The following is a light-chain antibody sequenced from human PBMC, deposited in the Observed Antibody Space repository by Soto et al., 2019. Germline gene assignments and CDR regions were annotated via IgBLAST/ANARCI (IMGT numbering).Light chain of an antibody. V-gene: IGLV1-51*01. Sequence: QSVLTQPPSVSAAPGQKVTISCSGSSSNIGNNYASWYQQLPGTAPKLLIYDNNKRPSGIPDRFSGSKSGTSATLGITGFQTGDEADYYCGTWDSSLSAVVFGGGTQLTVL. CDR1: SSNIGNNY. J-gene: IGLJ2*01. CDR2: DNN. CDR3: GTWDSSLSAVV.